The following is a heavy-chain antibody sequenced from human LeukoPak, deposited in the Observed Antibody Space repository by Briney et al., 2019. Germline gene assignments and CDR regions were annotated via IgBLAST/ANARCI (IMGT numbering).Heavy chain of an antibody. D-gene: IGHD6-19*01. V-gene: IGHV3-23*01. J-gene: IGHJ4*02. CDR3: ARGGYSSGWYSH. Sequence: GGSLRLSCAASGFTFSSYAMSWVRQAPGKGLEWVSAISGSGGSTYYADSVKGRFTISRDNSKNTLYLQMNSLRAEDTAVYYCARGGYSSGWYSHWGQGTLVTVSS. CDR2: ISGSGGST. CDR1: GFTFSSYA.